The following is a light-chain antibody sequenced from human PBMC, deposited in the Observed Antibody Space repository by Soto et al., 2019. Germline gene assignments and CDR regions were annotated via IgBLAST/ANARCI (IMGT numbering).Light chain of an antibody. CDR3: QVWDTSSDHPGV. CDR1: NIGSKS. J-gene: IGLJ1*01. Sequence: SYELTQPPSVSVAPGQTAMVTCGGNNIGSKSVHWYQQKPGQAPVLVVYDDSDRPSGIPERFSGSNSGNTATLTLSRVEAGDEADYYCQVWDTSSDHPGVFGTGTKLTVL. CDR2: DDS. V-gene: IGLV3-21*02.